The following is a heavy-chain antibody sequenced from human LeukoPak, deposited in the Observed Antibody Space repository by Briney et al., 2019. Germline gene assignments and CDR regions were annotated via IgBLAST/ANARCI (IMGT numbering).Heavy chain of an antibody. J-gene: IGHJ6*02. Sequence: GGSLRLSCAASGFTVSSNYMSWVRQAPGKGLEWVSVIYSGGSTYYADSVKGRFTISRDNSKNTLYLQMNSLRAEDTALYYCAKPRDYYNYYYGMDVWGQGTTVTVSS. V-gene: IGHV3-66*01. CDR1: GFTVSSNY. CDR3: AKPRDYYNYYYGMDV. D-gene: IGHD3-10*01. CDR2: IYSGGST.